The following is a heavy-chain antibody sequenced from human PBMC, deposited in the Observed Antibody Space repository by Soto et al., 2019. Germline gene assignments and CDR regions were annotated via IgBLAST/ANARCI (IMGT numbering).Heavy chain of an antibody. CDR2: ISTSGATR. D-gene: IGHD6-19*01. Sequence: GGSLRLSCVASGFTFSTDSMNLVRQAPGKGLEWVAHISTSGATRYYADSVKGRFTISRDNAKTSLYLQMDSLRNEDTAVYYCASFFGSAFDYWGQETLFTVSS. CDR3: ASFFGSAFDY. J-gene: IGHJ4*02. V-gene: IGHV3-48*02. CDR1: GFTFSTDS.